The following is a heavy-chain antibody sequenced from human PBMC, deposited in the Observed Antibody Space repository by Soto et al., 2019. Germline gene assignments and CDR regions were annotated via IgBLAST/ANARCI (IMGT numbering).Heavy chain of an antibody. D-gene: IGHD2-2*02. CDR2: ISSSGSTI. V-gene: IGHV3-48*03. J-gene: IGHJ6*02. Sequence: EVQLVESGGGLVQPGGSLRLSCAASGFTFSSYEMNWVRQAPGKGLEWVSYISSSGSTIYYADSVKGRFTISRDNAKNSLYLQMNSLRAEDTAVYYCAREPDCSSTSCYNYGMDVWGQGTTVTVSS. CDR1: GFTFSSYE. CDR3: AREPDCSSTSCYNYGMDV.